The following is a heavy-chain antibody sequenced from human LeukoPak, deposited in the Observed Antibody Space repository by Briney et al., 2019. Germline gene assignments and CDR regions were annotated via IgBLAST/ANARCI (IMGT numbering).Heavy chain of an antibody. CDR1: GFTFSSHG. D-gene: IGHD3-22*01. CDR2: ISWNSGSI. Sequence: PGGSLRLSCAASGFTFSSHGMNWVRQAPGKGLEWVSGISWNSGSIVYADSVKGRFTISRDNAKNSLYLQMNSLRAEDMALYYCAKAPGYYYDSSNYFDSWGQGTLVTVSS. CDR3: AKAPGYYYDSSNYFDS. V-gene: IGHV3-9*03. J-gene: IGHJ4*02.